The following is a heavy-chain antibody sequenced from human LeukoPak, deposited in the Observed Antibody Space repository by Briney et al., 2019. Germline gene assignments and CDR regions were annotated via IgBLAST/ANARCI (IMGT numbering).Heavy chain of an antibody. V-gene: IGHV4-61*02. CDR1: GGSISSGSYY. J-gene: IGHJ4*02. CDR2: IYTSGST. Sequence: SQTLSLTCTVSGGSISSGSYYWSRIRQPAGKGLEWIGRIYTSGSTNYNPSLKSRVTISVDTSKNQFSLKLSSVTAADTAVYYCARDSPPFDYWGQGTLVTVSS. CDR3: ARDSPPFDY.